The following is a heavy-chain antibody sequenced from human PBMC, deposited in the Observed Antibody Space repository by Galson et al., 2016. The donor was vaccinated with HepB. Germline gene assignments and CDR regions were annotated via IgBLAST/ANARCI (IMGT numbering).Heavy chain of an antibody. V-gene: IGHV3-13*01. CDR3: ARGGGYSGYFGMDV. CDR2: IGTSGDT. D-gene: IGHD4-23*01. J-gene: IGHJ6*02. Sequence: SLRLSCAASGFTFSSYDMHWVRQATGKGLEWVSAIGTSGDTYYPGSVKGRFTISRENAKNSLYLQMNTLRAGDTAVYYCARGGGYSGYFGMDVWGQGTTVTVS. CDR1: GFTFSSYD.